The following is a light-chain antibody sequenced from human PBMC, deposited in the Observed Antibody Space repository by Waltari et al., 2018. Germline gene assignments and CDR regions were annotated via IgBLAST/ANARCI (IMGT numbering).Light chain of an antibody. V-gene: IGKV2-30*02. CDR2: KVS. CDR1: QSLVHSDGNTS. Sequence: DVVMTQSPLSLPVIFGQPASISCRSSQSLVHSDGNTSLNWFQQRPGQSPRRLIYKVSNRDSGVPDRFSASGSGTDFTLKISRVEAEDVGVYYCMQGTHWPRTFGQGTKLEI. J-gene: IGKJ2*01. CDR3: MQGTHWPRT.